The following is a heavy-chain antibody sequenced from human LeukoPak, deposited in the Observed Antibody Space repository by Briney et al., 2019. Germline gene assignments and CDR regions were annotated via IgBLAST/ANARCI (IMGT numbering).Heavy chain of an antibody. CDR2: IYYSGST. CDR3: ARDWGVEGRPGYMDD. J-gene: IGHJ6*03. CDR1: GGSISNKY. D-gene: IGHD6-6*01. Sequence: PAETLSLTCTVSGGSISNKYWSWIRQPPGKGLEWIGYIYYSGSTNYNPSLKSRVTILVDTSKNQFSLKLSSVTAADTAVYFCARDWGVEGRPGYMDDWGKGTTVTVSS. V-gene: IGHV4-59*01.